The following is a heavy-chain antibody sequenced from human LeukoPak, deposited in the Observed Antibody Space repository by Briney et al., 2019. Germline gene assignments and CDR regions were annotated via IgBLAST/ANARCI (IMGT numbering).Heavy chain of an antibody. CDR1: GGSFSDYC. V-gene: IGHV4-34*01. CDR2: VNHSGST. CDR3: ARAKRGYSSSWTLTYYFDH. Sequence: SETLSLTCAVYGGSFSDYCWNWIRQPPGKGLEWIGEVNHSGSTNYNPSLKSRVTISVDTFKNQFSLRLTSVTAADTAVFYCARAKRGYSSSWTLTYYFDHWGRGTLVTVSS. J-gene: IGHJ4*02. D-gene: IGHD6-13*01.